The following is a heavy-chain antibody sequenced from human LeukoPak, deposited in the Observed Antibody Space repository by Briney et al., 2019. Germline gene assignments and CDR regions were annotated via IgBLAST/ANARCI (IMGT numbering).Heavy chain of an antibody. CDR2: IYTSGST. D-gene: IGHD3-10*01. Sequence: SETLSLTCAVSGGSISSGSFYWSWLRPPAGKGREWIVRIYTSGSTNYNPSLKSRVTMSVDTSKNQFSLKLSSVTAADTAVYYCARVSLVRGAPDYYFDYWGEGTLVTVSS. J-gene: IGHJ4*02. V-gene: IGHV4-61*02. CDR1: GGSISSGSFY. CDR3: ARVSLVRGAPDYYFDY.